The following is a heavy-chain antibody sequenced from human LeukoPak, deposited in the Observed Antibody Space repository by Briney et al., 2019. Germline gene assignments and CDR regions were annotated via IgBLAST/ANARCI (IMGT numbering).Heavy chain of an antibody. Sequence: PGRSLRLSCAASGFTFSSYGMHWVRQAPGKGLEWVAVISYDGSNKYYADSVKGRFTISRNNSKNTLYLQMNSLRAEDTAVYYCAKVDYGDSYAHFDYWGQGTLVTVSS. CDR1: GFTFSSYG. J-gene: IGHJ4*02. CDR2: ISYDGSNK. V-gene: IGHV3-30*18. CDR3: AKVDYGDSYAHFDY. D-gene: IGHD4-17*01.